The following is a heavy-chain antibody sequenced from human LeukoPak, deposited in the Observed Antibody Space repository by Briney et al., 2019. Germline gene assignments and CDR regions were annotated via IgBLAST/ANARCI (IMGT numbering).Heavy chain of an antibody. CDR3: ARVMGRGPNWFDP. CDR2: ISHGGST. D-gene: IGHD2-8*01. J-gene: IGHJ5*02. V-gene: IGHV4-38-2*01. CDR1: GYSINSGYY. Sequence: SETLSLTCAVSGYSINSGYYWGWIRQPPGKGLEWIVSISHGGSTYYNPALKSRVTTSVDTSKNQFSLKLTSVTAADTAVYYCARVMGRGPNWFDPWGQGTLVTVSS.